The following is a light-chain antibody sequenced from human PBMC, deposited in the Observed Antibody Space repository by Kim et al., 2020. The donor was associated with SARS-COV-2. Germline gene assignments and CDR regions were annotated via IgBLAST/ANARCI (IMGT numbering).Light chain of an antibody. Sequence: QSALTQPASVSGSPGQPITISCTGTSSDVGGYNYVSWYQQHPGKAPKLMIYDVSKRPSGVSNRFSGSKSGNTASLTISGLQAEDEADYYCSSYTSSSSVVFGGGTQLTVL. CDR1: SSDVGGYNY. CDR3: SSYTSSSSVV. V-gene: IGLV2-14*01. CDR2: DVS. J-gene: IGLJ2*01.